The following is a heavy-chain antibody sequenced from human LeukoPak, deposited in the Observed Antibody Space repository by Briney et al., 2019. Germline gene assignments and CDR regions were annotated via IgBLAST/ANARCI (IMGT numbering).Heavy chain of an antibody. Sequence: GGSLRLSCAASGFTFSSYGMHWVRQAPGKGLEWVAFIRYDGSNKYYADSVKGRFTISRDNAENSLYLQMNSLRADDTAVYYCARETPDGYDYWGQGTLATVSS. CDR1: GFTFSSYG. CDR2: IRYDGSNK. D-gene: IGHD5-24*01. J-gene: IGHJ4*02. CDR3: ARETPDGYDY. V-gene: IGHV3-30*02.